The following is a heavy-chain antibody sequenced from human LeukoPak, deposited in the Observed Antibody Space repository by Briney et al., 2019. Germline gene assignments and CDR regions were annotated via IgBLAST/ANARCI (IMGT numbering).Heavy chain of an antibody. CDR3: ERDGRFGWDYFDS. CDR1: GDSFSDHY. J-gene: IGHJ4*02. V-gene: IGHV4-59*11. Sequence: SETLSLTCTVSGDSFSDHYWSWIRQPPGKGLEWIGYIFYGGGTNYNPSLQSRVTISIDTSKNRFSLRLSSVTAADTAVYYCERDGRFGWDYFDSWGQGTLVIVSS. CDR2: IFYGGGT. D-gene: IGHD3-16*01.